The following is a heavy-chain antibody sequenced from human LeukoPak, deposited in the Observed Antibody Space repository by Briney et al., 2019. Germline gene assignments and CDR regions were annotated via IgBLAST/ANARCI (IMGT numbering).Heavy chain of an antibody. CDR2: ISGSGGST. CDR3: ARDPHWGAGYFDF. D-gene: IGHD1-26*01. Sequence: GGSLRLSCAASGFTFSSYAMSWVRQAPGKGLEWVSAISGSGGSTYYADSVKGRFTISVDNAKRSLYLQMNSLKAEDTAVYYCARDPHWGAGYFDFWGQGALVTVSS. J-gene: IGHJ4*02. CDR1: GFTFSSYA. V-gene: IGHV3-23*01.